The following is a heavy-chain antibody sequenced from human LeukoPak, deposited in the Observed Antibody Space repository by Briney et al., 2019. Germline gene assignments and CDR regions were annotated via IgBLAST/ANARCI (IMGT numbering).Heavy chain of an antibody. CDR3: ATGLDCSSTSCPRRYYYGMDV. Sequence: SVKVSCKASGGTFSSYAISWVRQAPGQGLEWMGGIIPIFGTANYAQKFQGRVTMTEDTSTDTAYMELSSLRSEDTAVYYCATGLDCSSTSCPRRYYYGMDVWGQGTTVTVSS. CDR2: IIPIFGTA. J-gene: IGHJ6*02. CDR1: GGTFSSYA. V-gene: IGHV1-69*06. D-gene: IGHD2-2*01.